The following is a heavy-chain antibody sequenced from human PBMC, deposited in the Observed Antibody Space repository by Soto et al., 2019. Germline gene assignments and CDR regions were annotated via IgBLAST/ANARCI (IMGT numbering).Heavy chain of an antibody. J-gene: IGHJ4*02. CDR3: ALTRYCSGGSCYPSDY. Sequence: QVQLVQSGAEVKKPGASVKVSCKASGYTFTGYYMHWVRQAPGQGLEWMGWINPNSGGTNYAQKFQGRVTMTMDTSISTAYMELSRLRSDDTAVYYCALTRYCSGGSCYPSDYWGQGTLVTVSS. CDR2: INPNSGGT. V-gene: IGHV1-2*02. CDR1: GYTFTGYY. D-gene: IGHD2-15*01.